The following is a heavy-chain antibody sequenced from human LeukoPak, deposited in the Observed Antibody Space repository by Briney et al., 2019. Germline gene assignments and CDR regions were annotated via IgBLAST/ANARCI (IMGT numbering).Heavy chain of an antibody. Sequence: PGGSLRLSCAVSGFSFSNYAMSWVRQAPGKGPEWVSTVSGGSGTINYADSVKGRLTISRDNSKNTLYLQMNSLRAEDTAVYYCARGRAYMTTNYFDYWGQGTLVTVSS. D-gene: IGHD4-17*01. CDR2: VSGGSGTI. CDR1: GFSFSNYA. V-gene: IGHV3-23*01. J-gene: IGHJ4*02. CDR3: ARGRAYMTTNYFDY.